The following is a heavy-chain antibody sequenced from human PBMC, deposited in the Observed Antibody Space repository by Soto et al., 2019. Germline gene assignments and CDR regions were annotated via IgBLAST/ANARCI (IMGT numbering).Heavy chain of an antibody. CDR2: IYYSGST. CDR3: ASSSGNSYGYPDAFDI. V-gene: IGHV4-59*11. J-gene: IGHJ3*02. Sequence: SETLSLPWTVSGGSIISLYCSWIRQPQGKGLEWIGYIYYSGSTNYNPSLKSRVTISVDTSKNQFSLKLSSVTAADTAVYYCASSSGNSYGYPDAFDIWGQGTMVTVSS. D-gene: IGHD5-18*01. CDR1: GGSIISLY.